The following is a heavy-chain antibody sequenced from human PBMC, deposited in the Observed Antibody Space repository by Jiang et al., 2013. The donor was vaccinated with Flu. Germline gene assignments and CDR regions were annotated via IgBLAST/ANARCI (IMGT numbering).Heavy chain of an antibody. CDR1: GGSITTSTYY. CDR2: IFYSDNT. Sequence: TLSLTCTVSGGSITTSTYYWGWIRQPPGKGLEWIASIFYSDNTYYYPSLKSRVTIYNPSLKSRVTISVDTSKNQFSLRLSSATATDTALYYCARQGSYSSPFYLWGQGTLVTVSS. CDR3: ARQGSYSSPFYL. J-gene: IGHJ4*02. V-gene: IGHV4-39*01. D-gene: IGHD6-13*01.